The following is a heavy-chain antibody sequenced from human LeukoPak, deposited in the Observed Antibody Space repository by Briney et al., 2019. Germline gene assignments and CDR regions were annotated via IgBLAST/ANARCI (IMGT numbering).Heavy chain of an antibody. Sequence: NPGGSLRLSCAASGFTFSSYGMPWVRQAPGRGLEWVSSISSSSSYIYYADSVKGRFTISRDNAKNSLYLQMNSLRAEDTAVYYCARDFGEGFFYGELDYWGQGTLVTVSS. D-gene: IGHD4-17*01. CDR1: GFTFSSYG. CDR2: ISSSSSYI. V-gene: IGHV3-21*01. J-gene: IGHJ4*02. CDR3: ARDFGEGFFYGELDY.